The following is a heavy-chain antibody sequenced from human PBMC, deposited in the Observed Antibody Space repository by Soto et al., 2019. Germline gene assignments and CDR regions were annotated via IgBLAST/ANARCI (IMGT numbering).Heavy chain of an antibody. CDR2: ISSSGGSA. V-gene: IGHV3-23*01. J-gene: IGHJ4*02. CDR3: ARGATSPSY. Sequence: EVQLLESGGGLVQPGGSLRLSCAASGFTFSSYGMSWVRQDPGKGLEWVSAISSSGGSAYYADSVKGRFTISRDNSKNTLYLQMNSLRAEDTAVYYCARGATSPSYWGQGTLVTVSS. CDR1: GFTFSSYG.